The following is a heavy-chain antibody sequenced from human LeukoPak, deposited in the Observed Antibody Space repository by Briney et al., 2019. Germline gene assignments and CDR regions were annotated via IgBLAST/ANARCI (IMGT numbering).Heavy chain of an antibody. CDR2: ISYDGSNK. J-gene: IGHJ6*02. CDR1: GFTFSSYG. Sequence: GGSLRLSCAASGFTFSSYGMHWVRQAPGKGLEWVAVISYDGSNKYYADSVKGRFTISRDNSKNTLYLQMNSLRAEDTAVYYCAKDQNPGYSSINSFYYYYGMDVWGQGTTVTVSS. CDR3: AKDQNPGYSSINSFYYYYGMDV. D-gene: IGHD6-13*01. V-gene: IGHV3-30*18.